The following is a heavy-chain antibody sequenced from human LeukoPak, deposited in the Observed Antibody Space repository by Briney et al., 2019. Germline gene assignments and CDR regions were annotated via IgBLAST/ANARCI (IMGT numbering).Heavy chain of an antibody. D-gene: IGHD6-19*01. V-gene: IGHV4-34*01. CDR2: INHSGST. CDR3: ARGSRIAVAVLGY. J-gene: IGHJ4*02. Sequence: SETLSLTCAVYGGSFSGYYWSWIRQPPGKGLEWIGEINHSGSTNYNPSLKSRVTISVDTSKNQFSLELSSVTAADTAVYYCARGSRIAVAVLGYWGQGTLVTVSS. CDR1: GGSFSGYY.